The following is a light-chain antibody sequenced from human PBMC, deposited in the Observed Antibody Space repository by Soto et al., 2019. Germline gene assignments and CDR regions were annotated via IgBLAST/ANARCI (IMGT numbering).Light chain of an antibody. V-gene: IGKV3-15*01. Sequence: DIVVPQSPGTLSLSPWERATLSCRASQSVSSDLAWYHQKPGQAPRLLIYSASTRATGIPARFSGSGSGTEFTLTINSLQSEDFAVYYCQQYNNWPRTFGQGTKVDIK. CDR1: QSVSSD. CDR3: QQYNNWPRT. CDR2: SAS. J-gene: IGKJ1*01.